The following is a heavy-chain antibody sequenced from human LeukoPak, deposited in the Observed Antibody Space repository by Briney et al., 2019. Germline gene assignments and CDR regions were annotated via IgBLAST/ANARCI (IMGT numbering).Heavy chain of an antibody. CDR3: ARSGNFYWYFDL. CDR2: IYHSGST. V-gene: IGHV4-30-2*01. D-gene: IGHD4-23*01. J-gene: IGHJ2*01. CDR1: GGSISSGGYS. Sequence: PSQTLSLTCAVSGGSISSGGYSWSWIRQPPGKGLEWIGYIYHSGSTYYNPSLKSRVTISVDRSKNQFSLKLSSVTAADTAVYYCARSGNFYWYFDLWGRGTLVTVSS.